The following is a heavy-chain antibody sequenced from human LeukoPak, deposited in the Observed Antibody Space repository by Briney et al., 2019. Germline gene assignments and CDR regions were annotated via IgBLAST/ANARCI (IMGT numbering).Heavy chain of an antibody. CDR3: ARGLSPRINMVRGVRPPFRGVFDY. CDR1: GGSFSGYY. Sequence: SETLSLTCAVYGGSFSGYYCSWIRQPPGKGLEWIGDINHSGSTNYNPSLKSRVTISVDTSKNQFSLKLSSVTAADTAVYYCARGLSPRINMVRGVRPPFRGVFDYWGQGTLVTVSS. V-gene: IGHV4-34*01. J-gene: IGHJ4*02. D-gene: IGHD3-10*01. CDR2: INHSGST.